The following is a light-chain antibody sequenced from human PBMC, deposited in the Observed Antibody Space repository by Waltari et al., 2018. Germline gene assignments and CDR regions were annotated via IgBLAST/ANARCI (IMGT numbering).Light chain of an antibody. J-gene: IGKJ4*01. CDR3: QQSYDNPLT. CDR1: QDISTS. V-gene: IGKV1-39*01. CDR2: ASS. Sequence: DIQLTQSPSFLSASVGDRVTITCRASQDISTSVNWYQQKPGKAPRLLVYASSGLQSGVPSKFSGGGFGTNFTLTITSLEPEDFATYYCQQSYDNPLTFGGGTRVESK.